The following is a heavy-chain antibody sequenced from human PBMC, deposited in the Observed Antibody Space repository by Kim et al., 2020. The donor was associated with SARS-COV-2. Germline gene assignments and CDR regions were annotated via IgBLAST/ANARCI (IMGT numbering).Heavy chain of an antibody. CDR3: ARDHGYCSGGSCYLYTIDY. Sequence: GGSLRLSCAASGFTFSSYWMHWVRQAPGKGLVWVSRINSDGSSTSYADSVKGRFTISRDNAKNTLYLQMNSLRAEDTAVYYCARDHGYCSGGSCYLYTIDYWGQGTLVTVSS. J-gene: IGHJ4*02. CDR1: GFTFSSYW. V-gene: IGHV3-74*01. D-gene: IGHD2-15*01. CDR2: INSDGSST.